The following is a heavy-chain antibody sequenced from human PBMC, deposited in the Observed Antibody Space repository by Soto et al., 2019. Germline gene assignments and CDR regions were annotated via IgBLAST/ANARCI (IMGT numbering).Heavy chain of an antibody. J-gene: IGHJ6*02. D-gene: IGHD2-8*01. Sequence: GSLRLSCAASGFTFSNAWMNWVRQAPGKGLEWVGRIKSKTDGGTTDYAAPVKGRFTISRDDSKNTLYLQMNSLKTEDTAVYYCTTVMVYAPTHYYYYGMDVWGQGTTVTVSS. CDR2: IKSKTDGGTT. V-gene: IGHV3-15*07. CDR3: TTVMVYAPTHYYYYGMDV. CDR1: GFTFSNAW.